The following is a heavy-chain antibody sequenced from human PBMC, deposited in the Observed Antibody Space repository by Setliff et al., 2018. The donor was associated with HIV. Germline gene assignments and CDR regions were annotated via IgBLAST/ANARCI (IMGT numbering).Heavy chain of an antibody. D-gene: IGHD6-13*01. J-gene: IGHJ6*03. CDR1: GGTFSNYA. V-gene: IGHV1-69*13. CDR3: AIGFGRSTWTYYYYYMDV. CDR2: IIPIFGTT. Sequence: SVKVSCKASGGTFSNYAISWVRQAPGQGLEWMGGIIPIFGTTNYAQKFQGRVTITADESTSTAYVEVSSLRSEDTAVYFCAIGFGRSTWTYYYYYMDVWGKGTTVTVSS.